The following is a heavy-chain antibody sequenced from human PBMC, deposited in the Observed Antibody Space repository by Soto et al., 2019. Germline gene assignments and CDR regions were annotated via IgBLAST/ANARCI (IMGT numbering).Heavy chain of an antibody. D-gene: IGHD6-19*01. CDR3: AKDHYSSGWYYYYYYYYMDV. J-gene: IGHJ6*03. CDR2: ISYDGSNK. V-gene: IGHV3-30*18. CDR1: GFTFSSYG. Sequence: QVQLVESGGGVVQPGRSLRLSCAASGFTFSSYGMHWVRQAPGKGLEWVAVISYDGSNKYYADSVKGRFTISRDNSKNTLYLQMNSLRAEDTAVYYCAKDHYSSGWYYYYYYYYMDVWGKGTTVTVSS.